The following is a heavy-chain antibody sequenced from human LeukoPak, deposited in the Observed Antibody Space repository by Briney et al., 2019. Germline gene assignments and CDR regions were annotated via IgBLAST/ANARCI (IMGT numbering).Heavy chain of an antibody. J-gene: IGHJ4*02. CDR2: IYSDGST. V-gene: IGHV3-53*01. D-gene: IGHD3-9*01. Sequence: GGSLRLSCAAAGFSFSTSYINWVRQAPGKGLEWVSVIYSDGSTKYSDSVKARFTISRDNSKNMLYLQMKSLRVEDTAVYYCARGTLDNGGQGTLATVSS. CDR1: GFSFSTSY. CDR3: ARGTLDN.